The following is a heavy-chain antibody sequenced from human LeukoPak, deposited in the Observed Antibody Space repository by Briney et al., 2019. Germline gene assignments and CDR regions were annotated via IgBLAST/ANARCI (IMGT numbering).Heavy chain of an antibody. D-gene: IGHD3-22*01. Sequence: ASQTLSLTCTVSGGTISSGDYYWSWIRQPPGKGLEWIGYIYYSGSTYYNPSLKSRVTISVDTSKNQFSLKLSSVTAADTAVYYCARIGDSSGYQRWFDPWGQGTLVTVSS. CDR3: ARIGDSSGYQRWFDP. V-gene: IGHV4-30-4*08. CDR1: GGTISSGDYY. J-gene: IGHJ5*02. CDR2: IYYSGST.